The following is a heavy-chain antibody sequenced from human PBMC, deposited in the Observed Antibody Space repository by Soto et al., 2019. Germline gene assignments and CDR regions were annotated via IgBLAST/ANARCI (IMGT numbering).Heavy chain of an antibody. CDR1: GGSISSSSYY. J-gene: IGHJ5*02. D-gene: IGHD1-26*01. CDR3: ASLYSGSYNWFDP. CDR2: IYYSGST. Sequence: SETLSLTCTVSGGSISSSSYYWGWIRQPPGKGLEWIGSIYYSGSTYYNPSLKSRVTISVDTSKNQFSLKLSSVTAADTAVYYCASLYSGSYNWFDPWGQGTLVTVS. V-gene: IGHV4-39*01.